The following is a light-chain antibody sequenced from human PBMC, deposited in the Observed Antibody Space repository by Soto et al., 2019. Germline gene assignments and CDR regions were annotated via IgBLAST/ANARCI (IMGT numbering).Light chain of an antibody. J-gene: IGLJ1*01. CDR3: CSYAGSYTYV. CDR1: SSDVDGYKF. Sequence: QSALTQPRSVSGSPGQSVTISCTGTSSDVDGYKFVSWYQQHPDKAPKVMIYDVTKRPSGVPDRFSGSKSGNTASLTISGLQAEDEADYYCCSYAGSYTYVFGTGTKLTVL. CDR2: DVT. V-gene: IGLV2-11*01.